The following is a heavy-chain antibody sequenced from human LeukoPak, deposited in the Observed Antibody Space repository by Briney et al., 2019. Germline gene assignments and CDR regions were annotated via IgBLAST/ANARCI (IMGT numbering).Heavy chain of an antibody. CDR1: GGSISSGGYY. Sequence: PSETLSLTCTVSGGSISSGGYYWSWIRQPPGKGLEWIGYIYHSGSTYYNPSLKSRVTISVDRSKNQFSLKLSSVTAADTAVYYCARGRRIQLPPDYWGQGTLVTVSS. D-gene: IGHD5-18*01. CDR2: IYHSGST. V-gene: IGHV4-30-2*01. CDR3: ARGRRIQLPPDY. J-gene: IGHJ4*02.